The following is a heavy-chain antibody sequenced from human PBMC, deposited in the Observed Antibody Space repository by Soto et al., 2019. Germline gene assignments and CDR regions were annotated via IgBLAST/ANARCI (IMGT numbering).Heavy chain of an antibody. V-gene: IGHV4-39*07. D-gene: IGHD6-19*01. CDR1: GGSVSSSSYY. CDR3: ARDLGVGSGRSSTPLRGWRNRYYGMDV. J-gene: IGHJ6*02. Sequence: PSETLSLTCTVSGGSVSSSSYYWGWVRQPPGKGLEWIGSVYSSGSTYYNPSLESRVTISLDKSKNQSSLKLSSVSAADTAVYYCARDLGVGSGRSSTPLRGWRNRYYGMDVWGQGTTVTVSS. CDR2: VYSSGST.